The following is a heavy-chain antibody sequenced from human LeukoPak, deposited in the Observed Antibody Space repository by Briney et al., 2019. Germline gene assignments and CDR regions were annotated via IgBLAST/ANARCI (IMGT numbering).Heavy chain of an antibody. CDR3: ARDYCSSTSCYIPPNYGVDV. V-gene: IGHV3-21*01. CDR2: ISSSSSYI. D-gene: IGHD2-2*02. Sequence: GGSLRLSCAASGFTFSSYSMNWVRQAPGKGLEWVSSISSSSSYIYYADSVKGRFTISRDNAKNSLYLQMNSLRAEDTAVYYCARDYCSSTSCYIPPNYGVDVWGQGTTVTVSS. CDR1: GFTFSSYS. J-gene: IGHJ6*02.